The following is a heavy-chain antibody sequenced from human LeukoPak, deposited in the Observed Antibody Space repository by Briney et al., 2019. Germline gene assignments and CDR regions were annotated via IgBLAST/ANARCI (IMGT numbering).Heavy chain of an antibody. V-gene: IGHV3-23*01. J-gene: IGHJ5*02. D-gene: IGHD5-18*01. CDR1: GFTFSSYA. Sequence: GGSLRLSCAASGFTFSSYAMSWVRQAPGKGLEWVSGISGSDDRTYYADSVRGRFTISRDNSKSTLFLQMNSLRAEDTAIYYCATYRQVLLPFEAWGQGTLVTVSS. CDR3: ATYRQVLLPFEA. CDR2: ISGSDDRT.